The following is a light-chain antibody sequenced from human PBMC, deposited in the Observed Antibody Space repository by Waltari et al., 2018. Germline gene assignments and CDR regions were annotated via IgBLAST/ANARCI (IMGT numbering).Light chain of an antibody. Sequence: QSALTQPASVSGSPGQSITISCTGTSSDIGGYNYVSWYQQHPGKAPQLMIYEVSYRHSGISNRFSGSKSGNTASLTIAGLRSEGEADYYCSSYTGSSLVFGGGTKLTVL. CDR1: SSDIGGYNY. CDR3: SSYTGSSLV. CDR2: EVS. V-gene: IGLV2-14*01. J-gene: IGLJ3*02.